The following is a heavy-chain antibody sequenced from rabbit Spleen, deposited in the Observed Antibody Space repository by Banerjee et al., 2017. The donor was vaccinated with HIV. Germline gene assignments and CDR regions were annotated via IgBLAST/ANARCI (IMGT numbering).Heavy chain of an antibody. CDR1: EFDFSGNYY. CDR2: IFAGSSGNT. CDR3: ASGADYAYGGYDL. D-gene: IGHD6-1*01. Sequence: QEQLVESGGGLVQPEGSLTLTCTASEFDFSGNYYICWFRQAPGKGPEWIACIFAGSSGNTYYASWAKGRFTISKTSSTTVTLQMTSLTAADTVTYFCASGADYAYGGYDLWGQGTLVTVS. V-gene: IGHV1S45*01. J-gene: IGHJ3*01.